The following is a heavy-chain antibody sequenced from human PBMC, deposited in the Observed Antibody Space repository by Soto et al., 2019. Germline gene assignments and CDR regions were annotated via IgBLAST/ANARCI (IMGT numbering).Heavy chain of an antibody. CDR1: VGSISSNY. CDR2: VYNSGST. V-gene: IGHV4-59*01. Sequence: PSETRYITWTFSVGSISSNYWTWLRQPPGKGLEWIGYVYNSGSTNCNPSLKSRVTISEDTSTSQFSLKVNSMTAADTAVYYCARYRREAVAGYTLENWGQGILVTVSS. CDR3: ARYRREAVAGYTLEN. D-gene: IGHD6-13*01. J-gene: IGHJ4*02.